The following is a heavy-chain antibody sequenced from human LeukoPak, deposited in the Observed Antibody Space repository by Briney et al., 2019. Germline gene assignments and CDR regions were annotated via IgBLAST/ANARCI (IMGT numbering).Heavy chain of an antibody. Sequence: GGSLRLSCTASGFIFGDYAMSWVRQAPGKGLEWVGFIRSKAYGGTTEYAASVKGRFTISRDDSKSIAYLQMNSLKTEDTAVYYCTSVRGADFWSGSGYYYYMDVWGKGTTVTVSS. CDR3: TSVRGADFWSGSGYYYYMDV. CDR1: GFIFGDYA. J-gene: IGHJ6*03. V-gene: IGHV3-49*04. D-gene: IGHD3-3*01. CDR2: IRSKAYGGTT.